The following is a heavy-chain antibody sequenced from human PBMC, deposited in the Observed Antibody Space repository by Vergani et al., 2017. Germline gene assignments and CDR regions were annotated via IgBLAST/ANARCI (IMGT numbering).Heavy chain of an antibody. CDR1: GDSISSGNN. Sequence: QVNLQESGPGLVKPSETLSLTCAVSGDSISSGNNWGWIRQPPGKGLEWIGSIHYSENTNYNPSLKSRVTMSVDTSKNQFSLKLSSVTAADTAVYYCAGDTHSWQRADRWGQGLLVSVSS. V-gene: IGHV4-38-2*01. CDR2: IHYSENT. J-gene: IGHJ5*02. D-gene: IGHD6-13*01. CDR3: AGDTHSWQRADR.